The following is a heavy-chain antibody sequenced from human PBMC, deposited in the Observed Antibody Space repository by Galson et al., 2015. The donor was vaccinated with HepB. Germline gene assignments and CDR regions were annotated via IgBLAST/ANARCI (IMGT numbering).Heavy chain of an antibody. J-gene: IGHJ6*02. D-gene: IGHD2-2*01. V-gene: IGHV3-23*01. CDR1: GFTFRSYA. CDR2: VSGSGGST. Sequence: SLRLSCAASGFTFRSYAMSWVRQAPGKGLEWVSAVSGSGGSTYYADSVKGRFTISRDNSKNTVYLQMNTLRAEDTAGYYCAKDIRYCSSITCSPRGGMDVWAKGPRSPSP. CDR3: AKDIRYCSSITCSPRGGMDV.